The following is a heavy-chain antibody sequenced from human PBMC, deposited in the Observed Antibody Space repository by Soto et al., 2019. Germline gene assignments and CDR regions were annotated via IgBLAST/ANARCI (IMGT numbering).Heavy chain of an antibody. CDR2: INYSGST. V-gene: IGHV4-59*01. CDR3: ASVAAGINRNASDF. D-gene: IGHD3-10*01. J-gene: IGHJ3*01. Sequence: PSETLSLTCTFSGGSISSYYWSCIRQPPGKGLEWIGYINYSGSTNYNPSLKSRVTISVDTSRNQFSLNLSYVTAADTAVYYCASVAAGINRNASDFWRQGTRVNVSS. CDR1: GGSISSYY.